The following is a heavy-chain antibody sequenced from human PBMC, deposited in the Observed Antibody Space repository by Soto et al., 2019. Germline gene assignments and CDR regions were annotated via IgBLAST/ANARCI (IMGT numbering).Heavy chain of an antibody. CDR2: ISSGGST. J-gene: IGHJ4*02. V-gene: IGHV3-53*01. Sequence: GGSLRLSCAASGFTVSSNYMSWVRQAPGKVLEWVSLISSGGSTYYADSVKGRFTISRDNSKNTLYLQINSLRAEDTAVYYCARGYSGYDNAIDYWGLGTRVTVYS. CDR1: GFTVSSNY. CDR3: ARGYSGYDNAIDY. D-gene: IGHD5-12*01.